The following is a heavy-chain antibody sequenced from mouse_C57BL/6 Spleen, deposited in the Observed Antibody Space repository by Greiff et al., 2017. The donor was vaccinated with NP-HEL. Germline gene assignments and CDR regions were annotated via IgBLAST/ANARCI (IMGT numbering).Heavy chain of an antibody. CDR1: GYTFTSYD. CDR2: IYPRDGST. Sequence: VKVVESGPELVKPGASVKLSCKASGYTFTSYDINWVKQRPGQGLEWIGWIYPRDGSTKYNEKFKGKATLTVDTSSSTAYMELHSLTSEDSAVYFCARWYYGSSYWFAYWGQGTLVTVAA. D-gene: IGHD1-1*01. V-gene: IGHV1-85*01. J-gene: IGHJ3*01. CDR3: ARWYYGSSYWFAY.